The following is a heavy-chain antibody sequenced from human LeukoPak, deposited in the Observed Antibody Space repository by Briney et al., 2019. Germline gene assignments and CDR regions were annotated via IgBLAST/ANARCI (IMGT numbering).Heavy chain of an antibody. CDR1: GGSISSYY. V-gene: IGHV4-59*01. CDR2: IYYSGST. J-gene: IGHJ5*02. Sequence: SETLSLTCTVSGGSISSYYWNWIRQPPGKGLEWIGYIYYSGSTNYNPSLKSRVTISVDTSKNQFSLKLSSVTAADTAVYYCARHLRGDYSNSWFDPWGQGTLVTVSS. CDR3: ARHLRGDYSNSWFDP. D-gene: IGHD4-11*01.